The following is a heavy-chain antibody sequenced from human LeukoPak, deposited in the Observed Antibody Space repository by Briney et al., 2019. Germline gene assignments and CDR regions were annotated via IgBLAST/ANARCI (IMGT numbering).Heavy chain of an antibody. CDR2: IYHSGST. CDR1: GGSISSGGYS. D-gene: IGHD3-16*01. V-gene: IGHV4-30-2*01. Sequence: SQTLSLTCAVSGGSISSGGYSWSWIRRPPGKGLEWIGYIYHSGSTYYNPSLKSRVTISVDTSKNQFSLKLSSVTAADTAVYYCARSPKLGGGLNWFDPWGQGTLVTVSS. CDR3: ARSPKLGGGLNWFDP. J-gene: IGHJ5*02.